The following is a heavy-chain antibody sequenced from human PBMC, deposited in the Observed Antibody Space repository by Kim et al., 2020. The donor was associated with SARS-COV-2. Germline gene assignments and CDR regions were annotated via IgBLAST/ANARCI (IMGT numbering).Heavy chain of an antibody. J-gene: IGHJ5*02. V-gene: IGHV3-11*06. CDR3: ARDVGHYYGSGATNWFDP. D-gene: IGHD3-10*01. Sequence: KGRFTITRDNAKNSLYLQMNGLRAEDTAVYYCARDVGHYYGSGATNWFDPWGQGTLVTVSS.